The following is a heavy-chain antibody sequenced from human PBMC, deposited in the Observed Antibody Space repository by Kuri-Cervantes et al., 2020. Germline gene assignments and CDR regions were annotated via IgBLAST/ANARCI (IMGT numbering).Heavy chain of an antibody. V-gene: IGHV3-21*01. CDR1: GFIFSSYS. CDR2: ISSSSSYI. D-gene: IGHD3-3*01. CDR3: ARGYGFWSGSGNMDV. J-gene: IGHJ6*03. Sequence: GGSLRLSCAASGFIFSSYSMNWVRQAPGKGLGWVSSISSSSSYIYYADSVKGRFTISRDNAKNSLYLQMNSLRAEDTAVYYCARGYGFWSGSGNMDVWGKGTTVTVSS.